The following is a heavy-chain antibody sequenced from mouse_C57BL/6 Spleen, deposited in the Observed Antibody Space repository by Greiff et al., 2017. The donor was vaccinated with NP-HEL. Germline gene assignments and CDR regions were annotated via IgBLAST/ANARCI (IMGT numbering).Heavy chain of an antibody. CDR2: INPNNGGT. J-gene: IGHJ2*01. Sequence: VQLQQSGPELVKPGASVKISCKASGYTFTDYYMNWVKQSHGKSLEWIGDINPNNGGTSYNQKFKGKATLTVDKSSSTAYMELRSLTSEDSAVYYCARKERYLDYWGQGTTLTVSS. V-gene: IGHV1-26*01. CDR3: ARKERYLDY. CDR1: GYTFTDYY.